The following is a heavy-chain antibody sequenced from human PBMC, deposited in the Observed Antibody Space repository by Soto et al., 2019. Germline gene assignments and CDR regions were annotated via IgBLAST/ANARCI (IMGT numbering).Heavy chain of an antibody. D-gene: IGHD3-22*01. CDR2: INPNSGGT. J-gene: IGHJ1*01. Sequence: ASVKVSCKASGYTFTGYYMHWVRQAPGQGLEWMGWINPNSGGTNYAQKFQGRVTMTRDTSISTAYMELSRLRSDDTAVYYCATGAYYDSSGPPLQNWGQGTLVTVSS. CDR3: ATGAYYDSSGPPLQN. CDR1: GYTFTGYY. V-gene: IGHV1-2*02.